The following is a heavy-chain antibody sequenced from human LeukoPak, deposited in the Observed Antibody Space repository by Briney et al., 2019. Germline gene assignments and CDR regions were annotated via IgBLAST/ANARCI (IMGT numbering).Heavy chain of an antibody. CDR3: ARLLPNPYYYYGMDV. D-gene: IGHD1-14*01. J-gene: IGHJ6*02. CDR2: INPSGGGT. V-gene: IGHV1-46*01. CDR1: GYTFTSYY. Sequence: ASVKVSCKASGYTFTSYYMHWVRQAPGQGLEWMGIINPSGGGTSYAQKFQGRVTMTRDTSTSTVYMELSSLRSEDTAVYYSARLLPNPYYYYGMDVWGQGTTVTVSS.